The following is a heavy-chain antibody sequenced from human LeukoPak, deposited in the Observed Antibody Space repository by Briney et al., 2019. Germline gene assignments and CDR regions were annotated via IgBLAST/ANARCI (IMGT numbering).Heavy chain of an antibody. V-gene: IGHV1-2*02. CDR1: GYTFTGYY. CDR3: ARVPGYGDYAIDY. D-gene: IGHD4-17*01. Sequence: ASVKVSCKASGYTFTGYYIHWVRQAPGQGLEWMGWINPKSGGTNYAQKFQGRVTMTRDTSINTAYMELSRLRSGDTAVYYCARVPGYGDYAIDYWGQGTLVTVSS. CDR2: INPKSGGT. J-gene: IGHJ4*02.